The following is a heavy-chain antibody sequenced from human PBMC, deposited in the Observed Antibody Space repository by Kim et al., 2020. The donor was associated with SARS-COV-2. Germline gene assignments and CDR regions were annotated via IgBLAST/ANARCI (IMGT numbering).Heavy chain of an antibody. CDR1: GFTVSRSV. D-gene: IGHD2-15*01. CDR3: ARVYCGGGSCHFHDAFDI. J-gene: IGHJ3*02. CDR2: ICTSSPYI. V-gene: IGHV3-21*01. Sequence: GGSLRLSCAASGFTVSRSVMNWVRQPPGKGLEWVSSICTSSPYISSEDSMKGRFTISRDNTDNSLYLQMNGLRADDTAVYYCARVYCGGGSCHFHDAFDIWGQGTMVTVSS.